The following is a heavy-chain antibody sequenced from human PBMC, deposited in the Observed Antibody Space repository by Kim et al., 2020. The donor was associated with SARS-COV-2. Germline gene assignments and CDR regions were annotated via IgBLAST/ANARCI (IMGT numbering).Heavy chain of an antibody. D-gene: IGHD3-10*01. J-gene: IGHJ5*02. CDR1: GGSISSSSYY. V-gene: IGHV4-39*01. CDR3: ARHRHPHQITMVQGTNLLKGDGFDP. CDR2: IYYSGST. Sequence: SETLSLTCTVSGGSISSSSYYWGWIRQPPGKGLEWIGSIYYSGSTYYNPSLKSRVTISVDTSKNQFSLKLSSVTAADTAVYYCARHRHPHQITMVQGTNLLKGDGFDPWGQGTLVTVSS.